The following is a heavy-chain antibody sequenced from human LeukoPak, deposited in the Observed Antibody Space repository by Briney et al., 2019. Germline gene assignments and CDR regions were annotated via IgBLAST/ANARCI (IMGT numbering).Heavy chain of an antibody. CDR3: ARTRWIQLWSPFDY. Sequence: ASVKVSCKASGYSFTNYDINWVRQATGQGLEWMGWMNPNSGNTAYAQKFQGRVTITADKSTSTAYMELSSLRSEDTAVYYCARTRWIQLWSPFDYWGQGTLVTVSS. V-gene: IGHV1-8*01. J-gene: IGHJ4*02. CDR1: GYSFTNYD. CDR2: MNPNSGNT. D-gene: IGHD5-18*01.